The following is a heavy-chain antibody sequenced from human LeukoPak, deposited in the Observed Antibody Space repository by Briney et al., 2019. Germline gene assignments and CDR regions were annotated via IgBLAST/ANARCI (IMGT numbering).Heavy chain of an antibody. CDR2: IRNKANGGTT. V-gene: IGHV3-49*04. CDR3: SRFYSSGWASGAFDI. CDR1: GITFSDYA. J-gene: IGHJ3*02. D-gene: IGHD3-22*01. Sequence: GGTLRLSCTTSGITFSDYAVSWVRQAPGKGQEWIGFIRNKANGGTTEYAASVKGRFTISRDDSKTIAHLQMSSLKTEDTAVYYCSRFYSSGWASGAFDIWGQGTIVTVSS.